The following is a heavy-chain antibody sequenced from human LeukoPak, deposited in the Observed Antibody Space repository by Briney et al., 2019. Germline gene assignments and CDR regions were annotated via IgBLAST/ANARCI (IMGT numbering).Heavy chain of an antibody. CDR1: GYTFTSYG. CDR2: ISAYNGNT. V-gene: IGHV1-18*01. J-gene: IGHJ6*03. D-gene: IGHD3-3*01. Sequence: ASVKVSCKASGYTFTSYGISWVRQAPGQGLEWMGGISAYNGNTNYAQKLQGRVTMTTDTSTSTAYMELRSLRSDDTAVYYCARVVTIFGVAYYMDVWGKGTTVTVSS. CDR3: ARVVTIFGVAYYMDV.